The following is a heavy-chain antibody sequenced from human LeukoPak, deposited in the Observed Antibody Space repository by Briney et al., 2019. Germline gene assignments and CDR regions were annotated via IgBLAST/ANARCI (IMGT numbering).Heavy chain of an antibody. J-gene: IGHJ6*03. V-gene: IGHV3-30*04. Sequence: GSLRLSCAASGFTFSSYAMHWVRQAPGKGLEWVAVISYDGSNKYYADSVKGRFTISRDNSKNTLYLQMNSLRAEDTAVYYCARVYGDYGPRYFYYMDVWGKGTTVTVSS. D-gene: IGHD4-17*01. CDR1: GFTFSSYA. CDR3: ARVYGDYGPRYFYYMDV. CDR2: ISYDGSNK.